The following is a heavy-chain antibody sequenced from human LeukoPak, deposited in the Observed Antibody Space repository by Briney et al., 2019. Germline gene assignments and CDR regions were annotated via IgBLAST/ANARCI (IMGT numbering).Heavy chain of an antibody. Sequence: SETLSLTCTVSGGSISSGNYYWSWIRQPPGKGLEWIGSIYYSGSTYYNPSLKSRVTISVDTSKNQFSLKLSSVTAADTAVYYCARRSPYYDILTGYYPDTFDPWGQGTLVTVSS. V-gene: IGHV4-39*01. CDR1: GGSISSGNYY. CDR2: IYYSGST. CDR3: ARRSPYYDILTGYYPDTFDP. J-gene: IGHJ5*02. D-gene: IGHD3-9*01.